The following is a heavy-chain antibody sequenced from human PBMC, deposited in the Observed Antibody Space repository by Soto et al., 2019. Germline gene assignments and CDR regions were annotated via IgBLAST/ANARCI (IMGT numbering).Heavy chain of an antibody. CDR2: ISAYNGNT. V-gene: IGHV1-18*01. Sequence: QVQLVQSGAEVKKPGASVKVSCKASGYTFTSYGIGWVRQARGQGLEWMGWISAYNGNTNYAQKRQGRVTMTTDTPTCTASMELMSLRSDDTAGDYCARAGGYCVTYWGQGALVTVSS. J-gene: IGHJ4*02. CDR1: GYTFTSYG. CDR3: ARAGGYCVTY. D-gene: IGHD2-21*01.